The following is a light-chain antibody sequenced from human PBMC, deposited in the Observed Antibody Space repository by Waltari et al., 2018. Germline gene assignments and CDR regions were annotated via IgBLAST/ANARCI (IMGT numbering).Light chain of an antibody. J-gene: IGLJ2*01. CDR3: AAWDDSLNAVL. CDR2: TNN. CDR1: SSNIGSNT. V-gene: IGLV1-44*01. Sequence: QSVLTQPPSASGTPGQRVTISCSGSSSNIGSNTVNWYQQLPGTAPKLLIYTNNQRPSGVPGRCSGSKSGTSASLAISGLQSEDEADYYCAAWDDSLNAVLFGGGTKLTVL.